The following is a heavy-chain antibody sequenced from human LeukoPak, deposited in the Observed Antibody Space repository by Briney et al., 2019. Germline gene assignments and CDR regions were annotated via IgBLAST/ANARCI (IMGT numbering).Heavy chain of an antibody. CDR3: TTYHYDTSGYYYVTY. Sequence: GGSLRLSCAASGFTFSNAWMSWVRQAPGKGLEWVGFIRSKAYGGTADYAASLKGRFTISRDDSKNIAYLQMISLKTEDTAVYYCTTYHYDTSGYYYVTYWGQGTLVTVSS. V-gene: IGHV3-49*04. CDR1: GFTFSNAW. J-gene: IGHJ4*02. D-gene: IGHD3-22*01. CDR2: IRSKAYGGTA.